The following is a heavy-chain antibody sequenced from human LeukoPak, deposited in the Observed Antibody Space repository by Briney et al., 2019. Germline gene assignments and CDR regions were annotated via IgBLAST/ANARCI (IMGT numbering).Heavy chain of an antibody. D-gene: IGHD3-22*01. CDR1: GYTFTSYD. CDR2: MNPNSGNT. CDR3: ARAYDSSGYPPYYYYGMDV. Sequence: ASVKVSCKASGYTFTSYDINWVRQATGQGLEWMGWMNPNSGNTGYAQKFQGRVTMTRNTSISTAYMELSSLRSEDTAVYYCARAYDSSGYPPYYYYGMDVWGQGTTVTVSS. V-gene: IGHV1-8*01. J-gene: IGHJ6*02.